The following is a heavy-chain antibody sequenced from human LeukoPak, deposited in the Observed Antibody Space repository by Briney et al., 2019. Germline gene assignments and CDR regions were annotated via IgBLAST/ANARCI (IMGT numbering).Heavy chain of an antibody. CDR1: GFTFSNYW. Sequence: GGSLRLSCAASGFTFSNYWMDWVRQAPGKGLEWVANIKQDGSEKNYVDSVKGRFIISRDNAKNSLYLQMNTLRADDTAVYYCARDGFGTGSNWGQGTLVTVSS. J-gene: IGHJ4*02. V-gene: IGHV3-7*03. D-gene: IGHD3-16*01. CDR2: IKQDGSEK. CDR3: ARDGFGTGSN.